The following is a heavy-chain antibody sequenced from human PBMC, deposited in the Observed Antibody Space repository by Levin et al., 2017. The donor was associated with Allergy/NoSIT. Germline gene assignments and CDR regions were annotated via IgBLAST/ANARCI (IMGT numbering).Heavy chain of an antibody. Sequence: GGSLRLSCAASGFTFSSYAMHWVRQAPGKGLEWVAVISYDGSNKYYADSVKGRFTISRDNSKNTLYLQMNSLRAEDTAVYYCATSGSYYVREFHWYFDLWGRGTLVTVSS. V-gene: IGHV3-30-3*01. CDR1: GFTFSSYA. J-gene: IGHJ2*01. D-gene: IGHD1-26*01. CDR2: ISYDGSNK. CDR3: ATSGSYYVREFHWYFDL.